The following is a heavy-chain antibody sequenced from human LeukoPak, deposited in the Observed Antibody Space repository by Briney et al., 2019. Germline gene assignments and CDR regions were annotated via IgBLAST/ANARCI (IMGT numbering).Heavy chain of an antibody. D-gene: IGHD1-26*01. Sequence: PGRSLRLSCAASGFTFSSYEMNWVRQAPGKGLEWVSYISSRGSAIYYADSVKGRFTISRDNTMNSLYLQMNSLRAEDTAVYYCVREGGGGTYLYNDAFDIWGQGTMVTVCS. CDR2: ISSRGSAI. CDR1: GFTFSSYE. V-gene: IGHV3-48*03. J-gene: IGHJ3*02. CDR3: VREGGGGTYLYNDAFDI.